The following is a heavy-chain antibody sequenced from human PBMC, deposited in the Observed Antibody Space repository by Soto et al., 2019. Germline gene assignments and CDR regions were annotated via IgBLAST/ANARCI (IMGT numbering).Heavy chain of an antibody. Sequence: GGSLRLSCAAAGCTFSRYSMNWVRQAPGKGLGWVSSVSSSSSHIYYADSVKGRFTISRDNADNSLYLQMNSLRAHDTALYFCARGNSGYVVVLPSALDFWGQGTTVTVSS. D-gene: IGHD2-2*01. CDR3: ARGNSGYVVVLPSALDF. CDR1: GCTFSRYS. CDR2: VSSSSSHI. J-gene: IGHJ6*02. V-gene: IGHV3-21*01.